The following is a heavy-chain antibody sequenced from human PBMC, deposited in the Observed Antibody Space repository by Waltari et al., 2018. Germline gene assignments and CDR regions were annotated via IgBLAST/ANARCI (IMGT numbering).Heavy chain of an antibody. J-gene: IGHJ6*02. Sequence: QVQLVQSGAEVKKPGASVKVSCKASGYTFTGYYMHWVRQAPGQGLEWMGWINPNSGGTNYAQKFQGRVTMTRDTSISTAYMELSRLGSDDTAVYYCAREIVGAPFYYGMDVWGQGTTVTVSS. CDR1: GYTFTGYY. CDR2: INPNSGGT. D-gene: IGHD1-26*01. V-gene: IGHV1-2*02. CDR3: AREIVGAPFYYGMDV.